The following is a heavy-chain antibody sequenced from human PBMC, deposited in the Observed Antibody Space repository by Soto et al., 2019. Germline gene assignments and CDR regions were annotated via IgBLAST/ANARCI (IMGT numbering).Heavy chain of an antibody. CDR3: TRVSGIAVAGLVAY. CDR1: GFTFCDYA. J-gene: IGHJ4*02. V-gene: IGHV3-49*03. CDR2: IRSKAYGGTT. D-gene: IGHD6-19*01. Sequence: GGSLRLSCTASGFTFCDYAMSWFRQAPGKGLEWVGFIRSKAYGGTTEYAASVKGRFTISRDDSKSIAYLQMNSLKTEDTAVYYCTRVSGIAVAGLVAYWGQGTLVTVSS.